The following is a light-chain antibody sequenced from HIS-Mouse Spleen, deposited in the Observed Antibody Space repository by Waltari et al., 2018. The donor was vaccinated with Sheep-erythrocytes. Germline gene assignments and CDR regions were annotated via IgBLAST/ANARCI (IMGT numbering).Light chain of an antibody. CDR3: QAWDSSTVV. V-gene: IGLV3-1*01. CDR2: QDS. Sequence: SYELTQLPSVSVSPGQTASITCSGAKLGDKYACWYQRKPGQSPVLVIYQDSKRPSGIPERFSGSNSGNTATLTISGTQAMDEADYYCQAWDSSTVVFGGGTKLTVL. J-gene: IGLJ2*01. CDR1: KLGDKY.